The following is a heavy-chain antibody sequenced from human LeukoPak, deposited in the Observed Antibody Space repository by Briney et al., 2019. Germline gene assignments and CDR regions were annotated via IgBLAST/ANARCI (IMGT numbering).Heavy chain of an antibody. CDR2: IYSDNT. CDR1: GFTVSTNS. CDR3: ARVDVRYDSSGYRPAEN. Sequence: GGSLRLSCTVSGFTVSTNSMSWVRQAPGKGLEWVSFIYSDNTHYSDSVKGRFTISRDNSKNTLYLQMNSLRAEDTAVYYCARVDVRYDSSGYRPAENWGQGTLVTVSS. V-gene: IGHV3-66*01. D-gene: IGHD3-22*01. J-gene: IGHJ4*02.